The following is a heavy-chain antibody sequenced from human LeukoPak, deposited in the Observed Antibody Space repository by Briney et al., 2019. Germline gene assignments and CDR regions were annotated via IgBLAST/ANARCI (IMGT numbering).Heavy chain of an antibody. V-gene: IGHV3-7*01. CDR1: GFTFSSYW. J-gene: IGHJ4*02. CDR2: IKQDGSEK. CDR3: ARVSGYCSSTSCYPFDY. D-gene: IGHD2-2*01. Sequence: PGGSLRLSCAASGFTFSSYWMSWVRQAPGKGLEWVANIKQDGSEKYYVDSVKGRFTISRDNAKNSLYLQMNSLRAEDTAVYYCARVSGYCSSTSCYPFDYWGQGTLVTVSS.